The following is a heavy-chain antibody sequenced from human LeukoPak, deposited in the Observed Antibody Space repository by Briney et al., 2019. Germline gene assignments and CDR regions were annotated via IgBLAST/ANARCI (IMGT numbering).Heavy chain of an antibody. Sequence: GGSLRLSCAASGFTFSSYGMSWVRQAPGKGLEWVSAISGSGGSTYYADSVKGRFTISRDNSKNTLYLQMNSLRAEDTAVYYCAKDRYSGTTVDYFDYWGQGTLVTVSS. D-gene: IGHD1-26*01. CDR3: AKDRYSGTTVDYFDY. V-gene: IGHV3-23*01. CDR2: ISGSGGST. J-gene: IGHJ4*02. CDR1: GFTFSSYG.